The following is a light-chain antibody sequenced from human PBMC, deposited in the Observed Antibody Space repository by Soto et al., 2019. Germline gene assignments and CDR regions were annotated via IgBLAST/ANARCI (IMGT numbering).Light chain of an antibody. CDR3: SSYTSSSTLCV. V-gene: IGLV2-14*01. CDR1: SSDFGGYNY. Sequence: QSVLNQPGSVSVSPGQSTTISCTGTSSDFGGYNYVSWYQQHPGKAPKLMIYDVSNRPSGVSNRFSGSKSGNTASLTISGLQAEDEADYYCSSYTSSSTLCVFGTGTKVTVL. CDR2: DVS. J-gene: IGLJ1*01.